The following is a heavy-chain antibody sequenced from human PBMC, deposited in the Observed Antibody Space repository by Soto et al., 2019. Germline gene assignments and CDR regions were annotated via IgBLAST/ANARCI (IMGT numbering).Heavy chain of an antibody. Sequence: QVQLVQSGAEVKKSGASVNVSCKPSGYAFSDDFIQWVRQPPGQGLEWVAWINPKTAATNYAKKFQGRVSRTWDTSSTTAYMELTRLRPDDTAVYYCARIKWGLNYYNGMDVWGQGTTVIVSS. CDR1: GYAFSDDF. CDR2: INPKTAAT. CDR3: ARIKWGLNYYNGMDV. J-gene: IGHJ6*02. D-gene: IGHD1-26*01. V-gene: IGHV1-2*02.